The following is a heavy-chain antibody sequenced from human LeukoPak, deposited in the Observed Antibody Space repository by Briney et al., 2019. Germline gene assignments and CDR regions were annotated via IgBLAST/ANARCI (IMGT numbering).Heavy chain of an antibody. J-gene: IGHJ4*02. CDR2: INHSGST. V-gene: IGHV4-34*01. CDR3: ARAGIVVRFLMRPLDY. Sequence: PSETLSLTCAVYGGSFSGYYWSWIRQPPGKGLEWIGEINHSGSTNYNPSLKSRVTISVDTSKNQFSLRLSSVTAADTAVYYCARAGIVVRFLMRPLDYWGQGTLVTVSS. D-gene: IGHD3-22*01. CDR1: GGSFSGYY.